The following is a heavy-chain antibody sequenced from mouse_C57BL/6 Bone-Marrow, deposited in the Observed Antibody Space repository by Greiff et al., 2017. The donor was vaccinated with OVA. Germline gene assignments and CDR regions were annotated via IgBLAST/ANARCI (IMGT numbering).Heavy chain of an antibody. CDR1: GFTFSDYY. V-gene: IGHV5-12*01. CDR2: ISNGGGST. D-gene: IGHD2-4*01. CDR3: ARQWAQIYYDYDDAMDY. J-gene: IGHJ4*01. Sequence: EVQVVESGGGLVQPGGSLKLSCAASGFTFSDYYMYWVRQTPEKRLEWVAYISNGGGSTYYPDTVKGRFTISRDNAKNTLYLQMSRLKSEDTAMYYCARQWAQIYYDYDDAMDYWGQGTSVTVSS.